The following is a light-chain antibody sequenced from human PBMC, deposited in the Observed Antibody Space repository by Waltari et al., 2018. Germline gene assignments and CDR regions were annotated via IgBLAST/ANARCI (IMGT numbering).Light chain of an antibody. J-gene: IGLJ3*02. CDR2: STN. CDR3: VLYMGSGIQV. CDR1: SGSVSTSYY. Sequence: QTVVTQEPSFSVSPGGTVTLTCGLSSGSVSTSYYPSWYQQTPGQAPRTLTYSTNTRSSGVPDRFSGSILGNKAALTITGAQADDESDYYCVLYMGSGIQVFGGGTKLTVL. V-gene: IGLV8-61*01.